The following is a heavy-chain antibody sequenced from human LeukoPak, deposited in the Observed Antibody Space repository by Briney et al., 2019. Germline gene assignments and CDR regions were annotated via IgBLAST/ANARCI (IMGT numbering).Heavy chain of an antibody. V-gene: IGHV3-30*03. D-gene: IGHD4-23*01. J-gene: IGHJ4*02. CDR3: ARDNLTVVTRANDY. Sequence: GGSLRLSCAASGFTFSSYGMHWVRQAPGKELEWVAVISYDGSNKYYADSVKGRFTISRDNSKNTLYLQMNSLRAENTAVYYCARDNLTVVTRANDYWGQGTLVTVPS. CDR2: ISYDGSNK. CDR1: GFTFSSYG.